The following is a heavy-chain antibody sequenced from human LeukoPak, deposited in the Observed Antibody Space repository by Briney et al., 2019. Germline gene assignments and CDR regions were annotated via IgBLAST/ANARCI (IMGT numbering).Heavy chain of an antibody. Sequence: SETLSLTCAVYGGSFSGYYWSWIRQPPARGLEWVGLIYYSGSTNYNPSLKSRVTISVDTSKNQFSLKLSSVTTADTAVYYCARVGCSGGSCYPNWFDPWGEGTLVTVSS. J-gene: IGHJ5*02. CDR3: ARVGCSGGSCYPNWFDP. CDR1: GGSFSGYY. D-gene: IGHD2-15*01. V-gene: IGHV4-59*01. CDR2: IYYSGST.